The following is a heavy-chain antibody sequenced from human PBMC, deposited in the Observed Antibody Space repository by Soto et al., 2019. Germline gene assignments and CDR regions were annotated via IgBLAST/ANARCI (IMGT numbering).Heavy chain of an antibody. CDR2: IDTSGHIT. CDR3: AKDSWYFDH. Sequence: PGGSLRLSCEASGFVFTNFWMHWVRHVPGKGLVWVARIDTSGHITNYAESVKGRFTISRDNAKNTVSLQMNSLRVEDKGVYYCAKDSWYFDHWSQGSLVTVSS. J-gene: IGHJ4*02. CDR1: GFVFTNFW. D-gene: IGHD6-13*01. V-gene: IGHV3-74*01.